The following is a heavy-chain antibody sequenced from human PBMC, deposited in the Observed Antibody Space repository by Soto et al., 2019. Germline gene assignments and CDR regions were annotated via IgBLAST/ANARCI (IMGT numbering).Heavy chain of an antibody. Sequence: EVQLLESGGGLVQPGASLRLSCEASGFTFTTFDMSWARQAPGKGLEWVSVVRGRDGSTSYADSLKGRFTISKDSSKNTLYLQMNSLRAEDTALYYCAKGAWLDYWGQGTLVTVSS. V-gene: IGHV3-23*01. D-gene: IGHD5-12*01. CDR2: VRGRDGST. CDR3: AKGAWLDY. J-gene: IGHJ4*02. CDR1: GFTFTTFD.